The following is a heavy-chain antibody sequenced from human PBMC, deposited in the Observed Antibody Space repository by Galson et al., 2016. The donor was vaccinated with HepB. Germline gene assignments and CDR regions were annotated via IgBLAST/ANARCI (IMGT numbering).Heavy chain of an antibody. D-gene: IGHD5-18*01. J-gene: IGHJ6*02. Sequence: SLRLSCAASGFTFSSYWMTWVRQTPGQGLEWVANIRRDATQKNYVDSVKGRFTISRDNSKNTLYLQMNSLRAEDTAVYYCAKDRSYGCSGSGGMDVWGQGTTVTVSS. CDR3: AKDRSYGCSGSGGMDV. V-gene: IGHV3-7*01. CDR2: IRRDATQK. CDR1: GFTFSSYW.